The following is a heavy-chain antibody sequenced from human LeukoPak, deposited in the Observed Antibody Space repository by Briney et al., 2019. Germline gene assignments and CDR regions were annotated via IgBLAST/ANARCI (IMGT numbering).Heavy chain of an antibody. CDR1: GFTFSSYD. D-gene: IGHD2-21*02. CDR3: ASGGLHGAFDI. J-gene: IGHJ3*02. Sequence: GGSLRLSCAASGFTFSSYDMHWVRQATGKGVEWVSAIGTAGDTYYPGPVKGRFTISRENAKNSLYLQMNSLRAGGAAVYYCASGGLHGAFDIWGQGTMVSVSS. CDR2: IGTAGDT. V-gene: IGHV3-13*01.